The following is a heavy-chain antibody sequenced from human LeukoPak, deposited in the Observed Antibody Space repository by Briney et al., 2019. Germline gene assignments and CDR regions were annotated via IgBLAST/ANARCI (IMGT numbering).Heavy chain of an antibody. V-gene: IGHV3-21*01. Sequence: GGSLRLSCAASGFTFSSYSMNWVRQAPGKGLEWVSSISSSSSYIYYADSVKGRFTISRDNAKNSLYLQMNSLRAEDTAVYYCARDADIVVVPAAHKYFDYWGQGTLVTVSS. CDR3: ARDADIVVVPAAHKYFDY. D-gene: IGHD2-2*01. J-gene: IGHJ4*02. CDR1: GFTFSSYS. CDR2: ISSSSSYI.